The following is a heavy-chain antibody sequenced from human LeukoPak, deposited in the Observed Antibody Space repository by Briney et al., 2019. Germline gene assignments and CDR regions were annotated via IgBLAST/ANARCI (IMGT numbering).Heavy chain of an antibody. V-gene: IGHV4-59*08. Sequence: SETLSLTCAVSTGSISGYYWSWIRQPPGKGLERIGFRYYSGASNYNPSLRGRVTISVDRSKSQVSLKMTSVTAADTAVYYRARALSGSPAVFDSWGQGTLVSVSS. CDR2: RYYSGAS. CDR3: ARALSGSPAVFDS. D-gene: IGHD1-26*01. J-gene: IGHJ4*02. CDR1: TGSISGYY.